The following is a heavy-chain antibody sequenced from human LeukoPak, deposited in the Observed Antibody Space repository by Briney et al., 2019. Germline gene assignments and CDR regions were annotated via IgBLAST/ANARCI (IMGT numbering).Heavy chain of an antibody. D-gene: IGHD2-21*02. CDR1: GGSFSGYY. Sequence: SETLSLTCAVYGGSFSGYYWSWIRQPPGKGLEWIGEINHSGSTNYNPSLKSRVTISVDTSKNQFSLKLSSVTAADTAVYYCAGGVGGGGDWIPPLDYWGQGTLVTVSS. V-gene: IGHV4-34*01. CDR2: INHSGST. CDR3: AGGVGGGGDWIPPLDY. J-gene: IGHJ4*02.